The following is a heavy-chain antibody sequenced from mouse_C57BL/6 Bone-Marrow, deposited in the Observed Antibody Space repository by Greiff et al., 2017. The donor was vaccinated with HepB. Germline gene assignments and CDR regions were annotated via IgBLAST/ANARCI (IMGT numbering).Heavy chain of an antibody. V-gene: IGHV5-6*02. J-gene: IGHJ2*01. D-gene: IGHD1-1*01. Sequence: DVMLVESGGDLVKPGGSLKLSCAASGFTFSSYGMSWVRQTPDKRLEWVATISSGGSYTYYPDSVKGRFTISRDNAKNTLYLQMSSLKSEDTAMYYCAIITTVVAKGYFDYWGQGTTLTVSS. CDR3: AIITTVVAKGYFDY. CDR2: ISSGGSYT. CDR1: GFTFSSYG.